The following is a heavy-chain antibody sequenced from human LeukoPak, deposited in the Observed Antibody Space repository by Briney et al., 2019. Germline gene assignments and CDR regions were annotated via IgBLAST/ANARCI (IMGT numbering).Heavy chain of an antibody. J-gene: IGHJ5*02. V-gene: IGHV1-18*01. CDR1: GYTCTSYG. CDR3: ARDNSGGSWSWFDP. Sequence: ASVKVSCKPAGYTCTSYGITWVRQAPGQGPEWMGWISGHNGNTHYAQKFQGRVTMSTDTSTSTAYMELRSLTSDDTAVYYCARDNSGGSWSWFDPWGQGTLVTVSS. CDR2: ISGHNGNT. D-gene: IGHD6-13*01.